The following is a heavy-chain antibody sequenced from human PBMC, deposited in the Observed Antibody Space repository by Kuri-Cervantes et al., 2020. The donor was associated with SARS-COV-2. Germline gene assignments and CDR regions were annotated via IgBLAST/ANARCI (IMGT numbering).Heavy chain of an antibody. CDR1: GFSLSTSGVG. V-gene: IGHV2-5*01. CDR2: IYWNDDK. CDR3: ARTYCTNGVCPYYYYGMDV. J-gene: IGHJ6*02. Sequence: SGPTLVKPTQTLTLTCTFSGFSLSTSGVGVGWIRQPPGKALEWLALIYWNDDKRYSPSLKSRLTITKDTSKNQVVLTMTNMDPVDTATYYCARTYCTNGVCPYYYYGMDVWGQGTTVTVFS. D-gene: IGHD2-8*01.